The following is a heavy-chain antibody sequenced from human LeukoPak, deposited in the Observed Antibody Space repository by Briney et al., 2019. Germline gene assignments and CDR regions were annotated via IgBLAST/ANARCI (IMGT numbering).Heavy chain of an antibody. J-gene: IGHJ4*02. Sequence: PGGSLTLSCAASGFTFSSYRMHWVRQAPGKGLEWVSVIYSGGSTYYADSVKGRFTISRDNSKNTLYLQMNSLRAEDTAVYYCAGKSIAAAPLYWGQGTLVTVSS. CDR2: IYSGGST. CDR3: AGKSIAAAPLY. D-gene: IGHD6-13*01. CDR1: GFTFSSYR. V-gene: IGHV3-53*01.